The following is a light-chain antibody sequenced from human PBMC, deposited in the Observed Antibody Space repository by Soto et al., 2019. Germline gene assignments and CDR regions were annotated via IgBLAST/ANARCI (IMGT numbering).Light chain of an antibody. V-gene: IGKV1-27*01. CDR3: QKFNAVPT. CDR1: QAISNY. CDR2: AAS. Sequence: DIQMTQSPSSLSASVGDRVTITCRASQAISNYLAWYQQKPGKVPTLLIYAASTLQSGVPSRFSGSASATDVTLTISSLPPEDAATYYCQKFNAVPTFGGGTKVDI. J-gene: IGKJ4*01.